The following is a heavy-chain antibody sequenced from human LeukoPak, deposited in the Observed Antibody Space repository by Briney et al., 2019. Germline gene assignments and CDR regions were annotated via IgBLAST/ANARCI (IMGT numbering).Heavy chain of an antibody. D-gene: IGHD3-16*01. CDR1: GFTVSSNY. Sequence: GGSLRLSCAASGFTVSSNYMSWVRQAPGKGLEWVSVIYSGGSTYYADSVKGRFTISRDNSKNTLYLQMNSLRAEDTAVYYCARVGDYEAGWFDPLGQGTLVTVSS. V-gene: IGHV3-53*01. CDR3: ARVGDYEAGWFDP. J-gene: IGHJ5*02. CDR2: IYSGGST.